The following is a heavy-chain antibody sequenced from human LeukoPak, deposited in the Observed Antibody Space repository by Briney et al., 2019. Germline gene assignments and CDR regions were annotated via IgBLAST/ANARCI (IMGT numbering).Heavy chain of an antibody. V-gene: IGHV1-2*04. CDR3: ARETSYYYGMDV. CDR2: INPNSGGT. Sequence: ASVTVSCKTSGYTFTSYGISWVRQAPGQGLEWMGWINPNSGGTNYAQKFQGWVTMTRDTSISTAYMELSRLRSDDTAVYYCARETSYYYGMDVWGQGTTVTVSS. CDR1: GYTFTSYG. J-gene: IGHJ6*02.